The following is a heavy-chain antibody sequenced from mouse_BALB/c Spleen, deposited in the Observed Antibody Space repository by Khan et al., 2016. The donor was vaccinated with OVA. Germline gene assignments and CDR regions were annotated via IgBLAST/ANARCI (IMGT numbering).Heavy chain of an antibody. CDR3: AREESWYYCVY. CDR1: GYIFTNYW. V-gene: IGHV1-76*01. D-gene: IGHD6-2*01. CDR2: IYPGTDNT. J-gene: IGHJ2*01. Sequence: QVQLKESGAELVRPGASVKLSCRTSGYIFTNYWIHWVKQRSGQGLEWIARIYPGTDNTYYNEKLKDKATLTADRSSSTAYMQLSSLKSEDSAVYCCAREESWYYCVYWGQGTTLTGSS.